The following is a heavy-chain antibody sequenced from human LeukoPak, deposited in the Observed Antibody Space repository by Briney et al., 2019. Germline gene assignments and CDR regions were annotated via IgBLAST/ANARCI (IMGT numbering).Heavy chain of an antibody. CDR2: IYHSGST. J-gene: IGHJ6*03. Sequence: SETLSLTCTVSGYSISSGYYWGWIRQPPGKGLEWIGSIYHSGSTYYNPSLKSRVTISVDTSKNQFSLKLSSVTAADTAVYYCARGLIGYGSGSHNYYYYMDVWGKGTTVTVSS. D-gene: IGHD3-10*01. CDR1: GYSISSGYY. CDR3: ARGLIGYGSGSHNYYYYMDV. V-gene: IGHV4-38-2*02.